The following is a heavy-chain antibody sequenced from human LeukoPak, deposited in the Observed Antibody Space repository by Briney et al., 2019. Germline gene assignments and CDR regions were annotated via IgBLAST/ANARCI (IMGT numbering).Heavy chain of an antibody. CDR3: ARTNRGSGSINWFDH. V-gene: IGHV2-70*04. Sequence: VSGPTLVNPPQTLTLTCTFSGFPLSTRGMRVSWIRQPPGKALEWLSRIDWDDDKFYSTSLKTRLTISKDTSKNQVVLTMTNIDPVDTATYYCARTNRGSGSINWFDHWGQGTLVTVSS. D-gene: IGHD3-10*01. J-gene: IGHJ5*02. CDR2: IDWDDDK. CDR1: GFPLSTRGMR.